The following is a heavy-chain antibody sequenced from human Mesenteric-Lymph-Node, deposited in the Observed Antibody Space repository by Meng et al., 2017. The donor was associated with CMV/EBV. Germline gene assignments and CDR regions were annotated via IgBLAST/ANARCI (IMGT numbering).Heavy chain of an antibody. J-gene: IGHJ6*02. CDR2: IYSGGGSA. CDR3: ARETGSSTWVYYFYGMDV. Sequence: GESLKISCVATGFTFSDYAMSWVRQAPGKGLEWVSLIYSGGGSAYYGDSVKGRFTISRDYSKNTLYLQMNSLREDDTAVYYCARETGSSTWVYYFYGMDVWGQGTTVTVSS. CDR1: GFTFSDYA. V-gene: IGHV3-23*03. D-gene: IGHD6-13*01.